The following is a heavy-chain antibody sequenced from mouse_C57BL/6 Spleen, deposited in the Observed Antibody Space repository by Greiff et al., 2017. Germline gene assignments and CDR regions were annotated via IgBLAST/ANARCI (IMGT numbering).Heavy chain of an antibody. Sequence: EVQVVESGGGLVKPGGSLKLSCAASGFTFSDYGMHWVRQAPEKGLEWVAYISSGSSTIYYADTVKGRFTISRDNAKNTLFLQMTSLRSEDTAMYDCARGAYYSNYHWFAYWGQGTLVTVSA. J-gene: IGHJ3*01. CDR3: ARGAYYSNYHWFAY. CDR1: GFTFSDYG. V-gene: IGHV5-17*01. CDR2: ISSGSSTI. D-gene: IGHD2-5*01.